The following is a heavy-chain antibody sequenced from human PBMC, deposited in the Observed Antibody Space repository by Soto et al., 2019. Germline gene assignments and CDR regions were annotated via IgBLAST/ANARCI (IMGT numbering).Heavy chain of an antibody. Sequence: ESGGGVVQPGRSLRLSCAASGFTFSSYGMHWVRQAPGKGLEWVAVIWYDGSNKYYADSVKGRFTISRDNSKNTLYLQMNSLRAEDTAVYYCARDKDIVVVPAAIQYYYYGMDVWGQGTTVTVSS. D-gene: IGHD2-2*02. V-gene: IGHV3-33*01. CDR2: IWYDGSNK. J-gene: IGHJ6*02. CDR3: ARDKDIVVVPAAIQYYYYGMDV. CDR1: GFTFSSYG.